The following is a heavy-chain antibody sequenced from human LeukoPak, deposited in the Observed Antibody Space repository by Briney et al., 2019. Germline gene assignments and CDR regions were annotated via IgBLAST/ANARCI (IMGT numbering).Heavy chain of an antibody. CDR2: IGSSGSTI. Sequence: GGSLRLSCAASGFTFSSYEMNWVRQAPGKGLEWVSYIGSSGSTIYYADSVKGRFTISRDNAKNSLYLQMNSLRAEDTAVYYCAVDQPLLRVGGQGTLVTVSS. CDR1: GFTFSSYE. CDR3: AVDQPLLRV. D-gene: IGHD2-15*01. V-gene: IGHV3-48*03. J-gene: IGHJ4*02.